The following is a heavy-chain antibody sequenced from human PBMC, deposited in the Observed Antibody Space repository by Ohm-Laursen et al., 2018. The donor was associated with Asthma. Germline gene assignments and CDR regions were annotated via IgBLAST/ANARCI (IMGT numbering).Heavy chain of an antibody. V-gene: IGHV4-31*03. CDR2: IYYSGIT. D-gene: IGHD3-22*01. J-gene: IGHJ4*02. CDR3: ARGTFYYESTGYYFFDH. CDR1: GHSISSGNNY. Sequence: SDTLSLTCTVSGHSISSGNNYWSWIRQHPGKGLEWIGYIYYSGITYSNPSLRSRVSISVDTSKNQFSLKLSPVTAADTAVYYCARGTFYYESTGYYFFDHWGQGALVTVSS.